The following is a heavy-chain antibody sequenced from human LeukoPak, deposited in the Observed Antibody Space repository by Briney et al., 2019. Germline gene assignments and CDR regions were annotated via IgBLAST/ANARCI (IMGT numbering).Heavy chain of an antibody. CDR2: TYYRSKWYT. V-gene: IGHV6-1*01. CDR1: GDSVSSNSAA. J-gene: IGHJ4*01. Sequence: SHTLSLTRAFSGDSVSSNSAAWNWIRQSPSRGLEWLGRTYYRSKWYTDYAVSVKGRTTINPDTSKNQFSLQLNSVTAEDTAVYYCARDLSYSSSPKGPFDSWGQGTLVTVSS. CDR3: ARDLSYSSSPKGPFDS. D-gene: IGHD6-13*01.